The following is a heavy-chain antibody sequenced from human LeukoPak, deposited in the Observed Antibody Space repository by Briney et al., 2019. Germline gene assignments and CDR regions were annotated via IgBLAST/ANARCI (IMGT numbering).Heavy chain of an antibody. D-gene: IGHD5-24*01. J-gene: IGHJ4*02. CDR2: ISWNGGGT. V-gene: IGHV3-20*04. CDR1: GFTLDDYG. Sequence: PGGSLRLSCAASGFTLDDYGMSWVRQAPGKGLELVSGISWNGGGTRYAYSVTGRFTISRDNAKNSLYLQLSSLRDEDTALYYCARDRGDKRWLQSYYFDLWGQGTLVTVSS. CDR3: ARDRGDKRWLQSYYFDL.